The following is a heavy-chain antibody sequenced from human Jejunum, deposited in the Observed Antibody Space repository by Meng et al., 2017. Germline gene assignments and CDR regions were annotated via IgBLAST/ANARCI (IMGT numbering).Heavy chain of an antibody. CDR2: ISHTGRI. CDR3: ARDLLDPNIAATGWFDP. Sequence: QVQLQESGPGLVKPSGTLSLTCAVSAGSISNNNWWSWVRQPPGKGLEWIGEISHTGRINYNPSLKSRVTMSLDKSKNQFSLDLTSVTGADTAVYYCARDLLDPNIAATGWFDPWGQGTLVTVSS. D-gene: IGHD2/OR15-2a*01. CDR1: AGSISNNNW. J-gene: IGHJ5*02. V-gene: IGHV4-4*02.